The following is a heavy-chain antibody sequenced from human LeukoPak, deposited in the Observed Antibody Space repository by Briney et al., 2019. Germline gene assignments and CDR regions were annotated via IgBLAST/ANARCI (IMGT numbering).Heavy chain of an antibody. D-gene: IGHD2-15*01. Sequence: PGGSLRLSCAASGFTFSSYAMSWVRQAPGEGLEWVSAISGSGGSTYYADSVKGRFTISRDNSKNTLYLQMNSLRAEDTAVYYCAKELEDIVVVVAASYYYYGMDVWGQGTTVTVSS. CDR1: GFTFSSYA. V-gene: IGHV3-23*01. J-gene: IGHJ6*02. CDR2: ISGSGGST. CDR3: AKELEDIVVVVAASYYYYGMDV.